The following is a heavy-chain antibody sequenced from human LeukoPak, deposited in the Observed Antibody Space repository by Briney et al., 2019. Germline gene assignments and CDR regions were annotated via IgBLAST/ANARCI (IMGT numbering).Heavy chain of an antibody. Sequence: PGRSLRLSCAASGFTFSSYGMHWVRQAPGKGLEWVAVISYDGSNKYYADSVKGRFTIPRDNSKNTLYLQMNSLRAEDTAVYYCAKEKEWFGESIVATIFDYWGQGTLVTVSS. CDR3: AKEKEWFGESIVATIFDY. J-gene: IGHJ4*02. D-gene: IGHD5-12*01. CDR2: ISYDGSNK. CDR1: GFTFSSYG. V-gene: IGHV3-30*18.